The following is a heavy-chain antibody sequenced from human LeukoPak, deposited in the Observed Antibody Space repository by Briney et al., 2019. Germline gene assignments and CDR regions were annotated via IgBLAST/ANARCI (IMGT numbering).Heavy chain of an antibody. CDR1: GFTVSSNY. CDR3: ARTTTFAPHFDY. J-gene: IGHJ4*02. V-gene: IGHV3-66*01. CDR2: IYSGGTT. Sequence: GGSLRLSCAASGFTVSSNYMSWVRQAPGKGLEWVSVIYSGGTTYYADSVKGRFTISRDNSKNTLYLKMNSLRAEDTDAYYCARTTTFAPHFDYWGQGTLVTVSS. D-gene: IGHD1-1*01.